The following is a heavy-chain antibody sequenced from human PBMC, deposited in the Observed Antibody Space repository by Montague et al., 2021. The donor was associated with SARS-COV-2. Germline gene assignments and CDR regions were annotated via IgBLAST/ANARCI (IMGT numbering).Heavy chain of an antibody. CDR3: AREEAGDWYFDL. J-gene: IGHJ2*01. CDR2: IYYSGTT. D-gene: IGHD6-19*01. Sequence: SETLSLTCTVSGGSISSSYYWGWIRQPPGKGPEWIGSIYYSGTTFYNPSLRSRVTMSVDTSKNQFSLRLSSVTAADTAVFYCAREEAGDWYFDLWAVAPWSLSPQ. V-gene: IGHV4-39*02. CDR1: GGSISSSYY.